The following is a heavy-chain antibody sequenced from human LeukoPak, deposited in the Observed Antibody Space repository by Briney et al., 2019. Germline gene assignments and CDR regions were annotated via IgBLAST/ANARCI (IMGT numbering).Heavy chain of an antibody. D-gene: IGHD3-10*01. CDR2: ISSSSSTI. Sequence: GGSLRLSCAASGFTFSSYSMNWVRQAPGKGLEWVSYISSSSSTIYYADSVKGRFTISRDNAKNSLYLQMNSLRAEDTAVYYCARVSVTMVRGVMVRMDVWGKGTTVTVSS. CDR1: GFTFSSYS. V-gene: IGHV3-48*04. CDR3: ARVSVTMVRGVMVRMDV. J-gene: IGHJ6*04.